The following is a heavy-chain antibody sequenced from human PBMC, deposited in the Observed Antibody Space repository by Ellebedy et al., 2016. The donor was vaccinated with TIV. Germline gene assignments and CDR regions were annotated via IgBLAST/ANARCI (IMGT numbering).Heavy chain of an antibody. Sequence: ASVKVSCKASGYTFTDYYIHWVRQAPGQGLEWMGWINPNSGGTNYAHKFQDWVTMTRDTSISTAYMELSRLRSDDTAVYYCARDGAGTTVFDYWGQGTLVTVSS. D-gene: IGHD4-17*01. CDR2: INPNSGGT. CDR1: GYTFTDYY. CDR3: ARDGAGTTVFDY. V-gene: IGHV1-2*04. J-gene: IGHJ4*02.